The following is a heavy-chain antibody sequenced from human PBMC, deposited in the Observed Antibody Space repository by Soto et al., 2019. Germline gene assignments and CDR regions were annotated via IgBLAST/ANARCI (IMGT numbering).Heavy chain of an antibody. D-gene: IGHD5-12*01. CDR1: GGTFNNYP. Sequence: SVKVSCKASGGTFNNYPITWVRQAPGEGLEWMGGSIPIFGTTNYAQKFQGRVKISVDESTSTAYMELSSMRSEDTAVYYCARGRGYSGDDHYYYFDMDVWGQGTTVTVSS. CDR2: SIPIFGTT. V-gene: IGHV1-69*13. J-gene: IGHJ6*02. CDR3: ARGRGYSGDDHYYYFDMDV.